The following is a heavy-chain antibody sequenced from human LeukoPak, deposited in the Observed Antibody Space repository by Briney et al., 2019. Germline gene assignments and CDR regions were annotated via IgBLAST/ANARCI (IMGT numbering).Heavy chain of an antibody. CDR3: AHSYSGWYDHYFDY. D-gene: IGHD6-19*01. Sequence: SGPTLVNPTQTLTLTCTFSGFSLSTSGVGVGWVRQPPGKALEWLALIYWDDDKRYSPSLESRLTITKDTSKNQVVLTMTNMDPVDTATYYCAHSYSGWYDHYFDYWGQGTLVTVSS. V-gene: IGHV2-5*02. CDR1: GFSLSTSGVG. CDR2: IYWDDDK. J-gene: IGHJ4*02.